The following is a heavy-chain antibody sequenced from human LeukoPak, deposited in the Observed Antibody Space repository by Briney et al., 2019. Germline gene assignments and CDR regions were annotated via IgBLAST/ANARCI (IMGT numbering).Heavy chain of an antibody. CDR1: GFTFSNYW. D-gene: IGHD3-3*01. V-gene: IGHV3-7*01. CDR3: ARDNGVVHGVYYMDV. Sequence: GGSLRLSCAASGFTFSNYWMTWVRQAPGKGLEWVADIKQDGSEKLYVNSVRGRFTISRDNAKMSLFLQMNSLRAEDTAVYYCARDNGVVHGVYYMDVWGKGATVTVS. CDR2: IKQDGSEK. J-gene: IGHJ6*03.